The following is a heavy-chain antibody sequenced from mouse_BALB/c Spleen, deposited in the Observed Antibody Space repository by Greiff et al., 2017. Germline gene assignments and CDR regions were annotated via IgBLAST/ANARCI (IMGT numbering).Heavy chain of an antibody. CDR1: GYTFTSYW. CDR2: IYPGSGST. J-gene: IGHJ4*01. Sequence: LQQPGSELVRPGASVKLSCKASGYTFTSYWMHWVKQRPGQGLEWIGNIYPGSGSTNYDEKFKSKATLTVDTSSSTAYMQLSSLTSEDSAVYYCTREDYDYSYYAMDYWGQGTSVTVPS. D-gene: IGHD2-4*01. CDR3: TREDYDYSYYAMDY. V-gene: IGHV1S22*01.